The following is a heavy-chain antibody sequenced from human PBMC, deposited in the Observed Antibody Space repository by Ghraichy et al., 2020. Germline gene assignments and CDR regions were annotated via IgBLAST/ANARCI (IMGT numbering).Heavy chain of an antibody. Sequence: SETLSLTCAVYGGSFSGYYWSWIRQPPGKGLEWIGEINHSGSTNYNPSLKSRVTISVDTSKNQFSLKLSSVTAADTAVYYCARDKYSSGWTGYNWFDPWGQGTLVTVSS. D-gene: IGHD6-19*01. CDR3: ARDKYSSGWTGYNWFDP. J-gene: IGHJ5*02. CDR1: GGSFSGYY. V-gene: IGHV4-34*01. CDR2: INHSGST.